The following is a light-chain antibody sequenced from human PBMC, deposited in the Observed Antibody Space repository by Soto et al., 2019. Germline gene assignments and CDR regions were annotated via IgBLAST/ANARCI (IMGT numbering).Light chain of an antibody. Sequence: QSVLTQPPSVSGAPGPTVTISCTGTSSNIGSRVDVHWYQHLPGTAPKLLIYANNIRPSGVPDRFSGSRSGSSASLAISGLQAEDEGDYYCQSYDSALSARYVFGTGTKVTVL. V-gene: IGLV1-40*01. CDR2: ANN. CDR3: QSYDSALSARYV. J-gene: IGLJ1*01. CDR1: SSNIGSRVD.